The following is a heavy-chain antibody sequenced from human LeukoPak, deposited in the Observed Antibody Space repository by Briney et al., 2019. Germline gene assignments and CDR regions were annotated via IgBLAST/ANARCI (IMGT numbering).Heavy chain of an antibody. CDR2: IIPIFGTA. CDR3: ARGEIVVAPAAMGDYYGMDV. J-gene: IGHJ6*04. Sequence: SVKVSCKASGGTFSSYAISWVRQAPGQGLEWMGGIIPIFGTANYAQKFQGRVTITADESTSTAYMELSSLRSEDTAVYYCARGEIVVAPAAMGDYYGMDVWGKGTTVTVSS. D-gene: IGHD2-2*01. CDR1: GGTFSSYA. V-gene: IGHV1-69*01.